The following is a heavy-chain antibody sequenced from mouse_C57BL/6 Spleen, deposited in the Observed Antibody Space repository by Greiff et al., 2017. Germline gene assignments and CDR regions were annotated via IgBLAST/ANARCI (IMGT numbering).Heavy chain of an antibody. D-gene: IGHD2-2*01. CDR1: GFNIQDDY. Sequence: VQLQQSGAELVRPGASVKLSCTASGFNIQDDYMHWVKQRPEQGLEWIGWIDPENGATEYASHFQRKATLTADTSSHSAYLPLSCLTSEDTAVYYCTPSLLWFLAYWGQGTLVTVSA. CDR3: TPSLLWFLAY. CDR2: IDPENGAT. J-gene: IGHJ3*01. V-gene: IGHV14-4*01.